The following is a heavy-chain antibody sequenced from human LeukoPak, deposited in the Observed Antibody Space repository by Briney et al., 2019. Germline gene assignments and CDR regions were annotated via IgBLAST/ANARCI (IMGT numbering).Heavy chain of an antibody. V-gene: IGHV3-7*01. J-gene: IGHJ3*02. CDR1: GFTFSSYW. Sequence: PGGSLRLSCAASGFTFSSYWMSWVRKAPGKGREWVANIKQDGSEKYYVDSVKGRFTISRDNAKNSLYLQMNSLRAEDTAVYYCASGYCSSTSCYFLNAFDIWGQGTMVTVSS. D-gene: IGHD2-2*03. CDR3: ASGYCSSTSCYFLNAFDI. CDR2: IKQDGSEK.